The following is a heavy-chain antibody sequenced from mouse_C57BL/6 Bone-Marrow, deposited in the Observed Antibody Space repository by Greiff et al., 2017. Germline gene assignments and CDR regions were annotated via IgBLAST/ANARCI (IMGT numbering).Heavy chain of an antibody. CDR1: GYTFTSYW. Sequence: QVQLQQPGAELVKPGASVKLSCKASGYTFTSYWMHWVKQRPGQGLEWIGMIHPNSGSTNYNEKFKSKATLTLAKSSSTAYMQRSSLTSEDSAVYYCADRWCISCYFDFWGTGTTVTVSS. V-gene: IGHV1-64*01. D-gene: IGHD1-1*02. CDR2: IHPNSGST. J-gene: IGHJ1*03. CDR3: ADRWCISCYFDF.